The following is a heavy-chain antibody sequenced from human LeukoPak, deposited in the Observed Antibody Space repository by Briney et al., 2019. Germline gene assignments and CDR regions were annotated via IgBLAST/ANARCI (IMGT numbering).Heavy chain of an antibody. D-gene: IGHD4-17*01. Sequence: PGGSLRLSCAASGLTFSNYAMTWVRQAPGKGLEWVSSITAGGGTSYTDSVKGRFTVYRDNSKNTLYLQMNSLRAGDTALYYCAKDPNGDYVRAFDSWGQGTMVTVSS. V-gene: IGHV3-23*01. CDR1: GLTFSNYA. CDR3: AKDPNGDYVRAFDS. CDR2: ITAGGGT. J-gene: IGHJ3*01.